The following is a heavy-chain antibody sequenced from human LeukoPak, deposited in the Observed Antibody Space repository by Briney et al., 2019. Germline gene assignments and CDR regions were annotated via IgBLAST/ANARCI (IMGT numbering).Heavy chain of an antibody. V-gene: IGHV3-7*01. D-gene: IGHD5-12*01. J-gene: IGHJ3*02. CDR3: ARSQWLRLDVFDI. Sequence: GGSLRLSCAASGFSFSGYWMGWVRQAPGKGLEWVANIKQDGSEKDYVDSVKGRFTISRDNAKNSLYLQMNSLRAGDTAVYYCARSQWLRLDVFDIWGQGTMVTVSS. CDR1: GFSFSGYW. CDR2: IKQDGSEK.